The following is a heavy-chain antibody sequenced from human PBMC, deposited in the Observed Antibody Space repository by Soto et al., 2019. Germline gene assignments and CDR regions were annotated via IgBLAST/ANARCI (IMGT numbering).Heavy chain of an antibody. J-gene: IGHJ4*02. CDR3: SRSPEVGVRGAY. CDR1: GFPFSAYN. Sequence: PGGSLRLSCTGSGFPFSAYNINWVRQAPGKGLEWVSSITVGSSHIYQPNSMKGRFTISRDDAENSVYLQIDSLRDEDTALYYCSRSPEVGVRGAYWGQGTLVTVS. D-gene: IGHD3-16*01. CDR2: ITVGSSHI. V-gene: IGHV3-21*01.